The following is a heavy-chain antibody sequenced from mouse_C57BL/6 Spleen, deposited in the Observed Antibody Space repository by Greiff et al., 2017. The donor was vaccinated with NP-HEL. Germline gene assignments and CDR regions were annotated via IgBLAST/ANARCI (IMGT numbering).Heavy chain of an antibody. CDR3: ARGYYDYAWFAY. CDR1: GYSITSGYY. J-gene: IGHJ3*01. V-gene: IGHV3-6*01. CDR2: ISYDGSN. Sequence: EVQVVESGPGLVKPSQSLSLTCSVTGYSITSGYYWNWIRQFPGNKLEWMGYISYDGSNNYNPSLKNRISITRDTSKNQFFLKLNSVTTEDTATYYCARGYYDYAWFAYWGQGTLVTVSA. D-gene: IGHD2-4*01.